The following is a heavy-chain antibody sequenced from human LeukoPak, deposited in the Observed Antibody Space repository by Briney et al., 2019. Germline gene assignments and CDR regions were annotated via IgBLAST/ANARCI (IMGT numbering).Heavy chain of an antibody. CDR3: ARTRRAYADPYYFDY. J-gene: IGHJ4*02. CDR2: INPSGGST. Sequence: ASVKVSCKASGYTLTSYYMHWVRQAPGQGLEWMGIINPSGGSTSYAQKFQGRVTMTRDMSTSTVYMELSSLRSEDTAVYYCARTRRAYADPYYFDYWGQGTLVTVSS. CDR1: GYTLTSYY. D-gene: IGHD4-17*01. V-gene: IGHV1-46*01.